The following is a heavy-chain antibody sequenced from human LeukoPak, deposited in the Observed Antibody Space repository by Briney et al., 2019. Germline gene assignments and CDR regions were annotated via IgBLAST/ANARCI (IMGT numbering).Heavy chain of an antibody. D-gene: IGHD2-21*02. CDR2: IIPIFGIA. CDR1: GGTFSSYA. CDR3: AKDPLAYCGGDCYSHYFDY. Sequence: SVKVSCKASGGTFSSYAISRVRQAPGQGLEWMGRIIPIFGIANYAQKFQGRVTITADKSTSTAYMELSSLRSEDTAVYYCAKDPLAYCGGDCYSHYFDYWGQGTLVTVSS. J-gene: IGHJ4*02. V-gene: IGHV1-69*04.